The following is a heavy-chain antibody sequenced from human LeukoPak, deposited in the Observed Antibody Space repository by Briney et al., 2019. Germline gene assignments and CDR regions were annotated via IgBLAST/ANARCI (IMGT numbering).Heavy chain of an antibody. CDR1: GFTFSSYS. D-gene: IGHD4-23*01. Sequence: GGSLRLSCAASGFTFSSYSMNWVRQAPGKGLEWVSSISSSSSYINYADSVRGRFTISRDNAKNSLYLQMNSLRAEDTALYYCARGGSYGGYHSYWGQGTLVTVSS. CDR3: ARGGSYGGYHSY. J-gene: IGHJ4*02. CDR2: ISSSSSYI. V-gene: IGHV3-21*01.